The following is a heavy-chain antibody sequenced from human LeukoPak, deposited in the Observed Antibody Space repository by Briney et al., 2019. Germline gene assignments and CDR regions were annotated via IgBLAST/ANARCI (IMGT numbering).Heavy chain of an antibody. D-gene: IGHD5-18*01. V-gene: IGHV3-66*04. CDR3: ARQQDTTNPGY. CDR1: GVTVSSNY. CDR2: IYSGGNT. J-gene: IGHJ4*02. Sequence: GGSLRLSCAASGVTVSSNYMNWVRQAPGQGLEWVSIIYSGGNTYYADSVKGRFTISRDNSKNTLYLQMNGLRVEDTAVYYCARQQDTTNPGYWGQGTLVTVSS.